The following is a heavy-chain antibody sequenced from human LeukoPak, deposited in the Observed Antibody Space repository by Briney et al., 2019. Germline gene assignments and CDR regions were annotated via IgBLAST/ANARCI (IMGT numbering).Heavy chain of an antibody. Sequence: GGSLRLSCAASGFTFSNYAMSWVRQAPGKGLEWVSTISASGGSTYYADSVRGRFTISRDTSKNMLYLQLNSVRAEDTALYYCAKDRSVVPAGFDYWGQGTLVTVSS. CDR3: AKDRSVVPAGFDY. J-gene: IGHJ4*02. D-gene: IGHD2-2*01. CDR1: GFTFSNYA. V-gene: IGHV3-23*01. CDR2: ISASGGST.